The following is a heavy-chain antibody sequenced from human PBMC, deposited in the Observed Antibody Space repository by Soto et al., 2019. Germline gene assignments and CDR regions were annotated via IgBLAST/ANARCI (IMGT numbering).Heavy chain of an antibody. CDR1: GFTFSDYY. CDR2: ISRDGTYT. CDR3: ARSPYYYESSGTAGYFDY. Sequence: GGSLRLSCAASGFTFSDYYMSWIRQAPGKGLEWVSYISRDGTYTNYADSVEGRFTISRDNAKNSQYLQMNSLRAEDAAVYYCARSPYYYESSGTAGYFDYWGQGTLVTVSS. J-gene: IGHJ4*02. D-gene: IGHD3-22*01. V-gene: IGHV3-11*06.